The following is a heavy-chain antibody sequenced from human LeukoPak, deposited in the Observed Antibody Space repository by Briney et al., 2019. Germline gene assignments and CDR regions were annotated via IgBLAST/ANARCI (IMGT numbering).Heavy chain of an antibody. V-gene: IGHV3-66*01. J-gene: IGHJ4*02. CDR1: GGSISSNY. Sequence: ETLSLTCTVSGGSISSNYMSWVRQAPGKGLEWVSVIYSGGSTYYADSVKGRFTISRDNSKNTLYLQMNSLRAEDTAVYYCARDVGGSGLVDYWGQGTLVTVSS. CDR2: IYSGGST. D-gene: IGHD2-15*01. CDR3: ARDVGGSGLVDY.